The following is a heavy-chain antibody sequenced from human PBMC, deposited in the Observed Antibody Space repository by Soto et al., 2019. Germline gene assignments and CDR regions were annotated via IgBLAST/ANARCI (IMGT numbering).Heavy chain of an antibody. J-gene: IGHJ6*02. Sequence: GGSLRLSCAASGFIFSSHNMNWVRQAPGKGLEWVSSITGSSSYIFYADSVKGRFTISRDNAKNTVYLQVDSLRAEDTGVYYCARLVASETGYGMDVWGQGTTVTVSS. CDR3: ARLVASETGYGMDV. CDR2: ITGSSSYI. V-gene: IGHV3-21*06. CDR1: GFIFSSHN. D-gene: IGHD3-9*01.